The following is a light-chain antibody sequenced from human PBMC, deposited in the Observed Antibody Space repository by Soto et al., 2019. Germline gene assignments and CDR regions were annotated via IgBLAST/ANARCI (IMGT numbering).Light chain of an antibody. J-gene: IGLJ2*01. CDR1: SSNIGAGYD. CDR2: GNS. Sequence: QLVLTQPHSVSGAPGQRVTISCTASSSNIGAGYDVHWYQQLPGTAPKLLIDGNSNPPSGVPDRFSGSKSGTSASLAITGLQAEDEADYFCQSYDSSLSGSVVFGGGTQLTVL. V-gene: IGLV1-40*01. CDR3: QSYDSSLSGSVV.